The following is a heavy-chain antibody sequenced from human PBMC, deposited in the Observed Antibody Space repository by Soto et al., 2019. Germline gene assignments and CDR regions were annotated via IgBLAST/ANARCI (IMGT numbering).Heavy chain of an antibody. Sequence: VQLVESGGGLIQPGASLRLSCAAFGLTVSGKKYVAWVRQAPGKGLEWVSALYDVDGTYYADSVKGRFTTSRDSSKTTVYLQMNGLRPDDTAVYYCASWHEREHAYDVWGQGTTVTVSS. CDR2: LYDVDGT. J-gene: IGHJ3*01. CDR1: GLTVSGKKY. V-gene: IGHV3-53*01. D-gene: IGHD1-1*01. CDR3: ASWHEREHAYDV.